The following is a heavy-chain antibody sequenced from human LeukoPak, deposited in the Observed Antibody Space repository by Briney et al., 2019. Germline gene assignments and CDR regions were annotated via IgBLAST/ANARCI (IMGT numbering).Heavy chain of an antibody. CDR2: IYYSGST. Sequence: SETLSLTCAVYGGSFSGYYWSWIRQPPGKGLEWIGYIYYSGSTNYNPSLKSRVTISVDTSKNQFSLKLSSVTAADTAVYYCARASMDFWSAYYYMDVWGKGTTVTVSS. V-gene: IGHV4-59*01. D-gene: IGHD3-3*01. CDR3: ARASMDFWSAYYYMDV. CDR1: GGSFSGYY. J-gene: IGHJ6*03.